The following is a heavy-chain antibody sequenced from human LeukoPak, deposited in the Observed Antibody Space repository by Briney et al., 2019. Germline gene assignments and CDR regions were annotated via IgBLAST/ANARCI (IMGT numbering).Heavy chain of an antibody. CDR2: ISAYNGNT. V-gene: IGHV1-18*04. D-gene: IGHD6-19*01. J-gene: IGHJ4*02. CDR3: ARHTAVAAAKLNY. CDR1: GYTFTGYY. Sequence: EASVKVSCKASGYTFTGYYMHWVRQAPGQGLEWMGWISAYNGNTNYAQKLQGRVTMTTDTSTSTAYMELRSLRSDDTAVYYCARHTAVAAAKLNYWGQGTLVTVSS.